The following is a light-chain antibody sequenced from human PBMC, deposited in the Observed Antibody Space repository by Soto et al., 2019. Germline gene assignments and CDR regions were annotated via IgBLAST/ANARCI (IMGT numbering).Light chain of an antibody. CDR2: DAS. Sequence: DIQMTQSPSPLSASVGDTVTITCQASQDISNYLNWYQQKPGKAPKLLIYDASNLETGVPSRFSGSGSGTDFTFAISSLQPEDIATYYCQQYDNVRLTFGGGTKVEIK. CDR1: QDISNY. CDR3: QQYDNVRLT. J-gene: IGKJ4*01. V-gene: IGKV1-33*01.